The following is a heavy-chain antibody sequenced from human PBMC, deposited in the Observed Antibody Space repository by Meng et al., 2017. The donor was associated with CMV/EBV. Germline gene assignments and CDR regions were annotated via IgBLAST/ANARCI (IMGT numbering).Heavy chain of an antibody. CDR2: IYYSGST. J-gene: IGHJ6*02. D-gene: IGHD3-10*01. V-gene: IGHV4-59*01. Sequence: SETLSLTCTVSGGSISSYYWSWIRQPPGKGLEWIGYIYYSGSTNYNPSLKSRVTISVDTSKNKFSLKLSSVTAADTAVYYCARDRRVRGVIGYYYYGMDVWGQGTTVTVSS. CDR3: ARDRRVRGVIGYYYYGMDV. CDR1: GGSISSYY.